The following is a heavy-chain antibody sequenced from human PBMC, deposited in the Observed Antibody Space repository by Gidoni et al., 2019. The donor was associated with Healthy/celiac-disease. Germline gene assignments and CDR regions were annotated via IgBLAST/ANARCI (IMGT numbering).Heavy chain of an antibody. Sequence: QVQLQASGPGLVKPSETLSLPCTVSGGSISSHYWSWIRQAPGKGLEWIGYIYYSGSTNYNPSLKSRVTISVDTYKNQFSLKLSSVTAADKAVYYCARWGLWFGELLSVGAFDIWGQGTMVTVSS. CDR2: IYYSGST. CDR3: ARWGLWFGELLSVGAFDI. CDR1: GGSISSHY. J-gene: IGHJ3*02. D-gene: IGHD3-10*01. V-gene: IGHV4-59*11.